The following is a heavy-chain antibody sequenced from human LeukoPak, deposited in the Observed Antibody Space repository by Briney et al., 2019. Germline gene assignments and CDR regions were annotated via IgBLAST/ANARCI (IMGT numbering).Heavy chain of an antibody. CDR2: IRSKAYGGTT. V-gene: IGHV3-49*03. CDR1: GFTFGDYA. D-gene: IGHD6-19*01. J-gene: IGHJ4*02. Sequence: PGRSLRLSCTGSGFTFGDYAMTWFRQAPGKGLEWVSFIRSKAYGGTTEYAASVKGRFTISRDDSTSIAYLQMNSLTTEDTAVYYCSRGSGWLSVYWGQGTLVTVSS. CDR3: SRGSGWLSVY.